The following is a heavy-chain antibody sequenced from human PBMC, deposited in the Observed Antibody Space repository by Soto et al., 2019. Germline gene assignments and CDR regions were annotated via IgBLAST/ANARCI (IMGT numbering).Heavy chain of an antibody. CDR3: ASGGHILTGPPPWGYYYDMDV. D-gene: IGHD3-9*01. V-gene: IGHV1-3*01. CDR1: GYTFTSYA. CDR2: INAGNGNT. Sequence: QVQLVQSGAEVKKPGASVKVSCKASGYTFTSYAMHWVRQAPGQRLEWMGWINAGNGNTKYSQKLQDSVTITSDTSASTAYMELSSLRSEDTAVYYCASGGHILTGPPPWGYYYDMDVWGKGTTVTVSS. J-gene: IGHJ6*03.